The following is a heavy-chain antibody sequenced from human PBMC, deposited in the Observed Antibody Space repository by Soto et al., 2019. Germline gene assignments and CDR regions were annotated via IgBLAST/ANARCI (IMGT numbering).Heavy chain of an antibody. CDR2: IYYSGST. CDR3: ARVAEWLGGMDV. Sequence: SETLSLTCAVSGGSISRGGYYWIWMRQHPGKGLEWIGYIYYSGSTYYNPSLKSRVTISVDTSKNQFSLKLSSVTAADTAVYYCARVAEWLGGMDVWGQGTTVTVSS. D-gene: IGHD3-3*01. J-gene: IGHJ6*02. V-gene: IGHV4-31*11. CDR1: GGSISRGGYY.